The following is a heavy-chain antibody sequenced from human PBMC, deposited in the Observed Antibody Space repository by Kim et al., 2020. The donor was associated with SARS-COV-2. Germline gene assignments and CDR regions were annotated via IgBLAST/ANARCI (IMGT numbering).Heavy chain of an antibody. CDR3: AGDRXGVLRXFDWXLGPVXY. CDR2: XXSNGXST. Sequence: GGSLRLSCAASGFTFSSYAMHWVRQAPGKGLXXVSAXXSNGXSTYYAXSVKGRXPYSRXHSKNXLYLXVGSLXAGDMAVYYWAGDRXGVLRXFDWXLGPVXYWXXXTLVXVS. CDR1: GFTFSSYA. J-gene: IGHJ4*02. V-gene: IGHV3-64*01. D-gene: IGHD3-9*01.